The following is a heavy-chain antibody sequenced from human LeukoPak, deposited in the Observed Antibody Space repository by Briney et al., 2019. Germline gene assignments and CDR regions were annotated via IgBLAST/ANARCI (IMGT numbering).Heavy chain of an antibody. J-gene: IGHJ4*02. CDR2: LYYSGST. Sequence: PSETLSLTCSVSGGSVSSSVYYWGWIRQPPGKGLEWIGSLYYSGSTYYNPSLKSRVTMSVDTSKNQFSLKLSSVTAADTAVYYCARGGSSLAYWGQGTLVTVSS. D-gene: IGHD6-13*01. CDR1: GGSVSSSVYY. CDR3: ARGGSSLAY. V-gene: IGHV4-39*07.